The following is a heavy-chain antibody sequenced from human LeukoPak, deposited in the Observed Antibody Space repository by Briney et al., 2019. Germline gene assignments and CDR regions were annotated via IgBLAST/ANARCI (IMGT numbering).Heavy chain of an antibody. V-gene: IGHV4-39*02. CDR3: AGEALEAVADY. J-gene: IGHJ4*02. Sequence: PSGSLSLTCDVSGASIISSSYYWGWIRQPPGKGLEWIGSIYYSGSTYYNPSLKSRVTISVDTSKNQFSLKLSSVTAADTAVYYCAGEALEAVADYWGQGTLVTVSS. CDR2: IYYSGST. CDR1: GASIISSSYY. D-gene: IGHD6-19*01.